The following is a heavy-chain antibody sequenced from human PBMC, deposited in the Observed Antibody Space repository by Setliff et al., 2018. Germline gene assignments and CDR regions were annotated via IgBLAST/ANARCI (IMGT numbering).Heavy chain of an antibody. Sequence: SETLSLTCTVSGGSISSGNYYWIWIRQPAGKALEWLGHIFARGSMNYNPSLRSRITISQDRSENQFSLTLSSVTAADTAVYYCARSQILYCSSTSCQPPGLWFDPWGQGTLVTVSS. CDR3: ARSQILYCSSTSCQPPGLWFDP. D-gene: IGHD2-2*01. J-gene: IGHJ5*02. V-gene: IGHV4-61*09. CDR2: IFARGSM. CDR1: GGSISSGNYY.